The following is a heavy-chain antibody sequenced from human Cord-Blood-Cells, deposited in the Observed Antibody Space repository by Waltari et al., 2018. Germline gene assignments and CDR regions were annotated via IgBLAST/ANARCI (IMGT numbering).Heavy chain of an antibody. V-gene: IGHV1-2*02. Sequence: QVQLVQSGAEVKKPGASVKVSCKASGYTFTGYYMHWVRQAPGQGLEWMGWINPNSGGTKYAQKVQGRVTMTRDTAISTADMELSRLRSDDTAVYYCAREVTITMVRGVNPFDYWGQGTLVTVSS. CDR1: GYTFTGYY. J-gene: IGHJ4*02. CDR3: AREVTITMVRGVNPFDY. CDR2: INPNSGGT. D-gene: IGHD3-10*01.